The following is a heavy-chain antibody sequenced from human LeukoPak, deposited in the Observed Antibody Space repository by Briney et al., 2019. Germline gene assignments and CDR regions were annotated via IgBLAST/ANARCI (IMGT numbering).Heavy chain of an antibody. CDR1: GFTSRSFW. J-gene: IGHJ6*02. CDR3: ASGYYYGLDV. V-gene: IGHV3-7*01. Sequence: PGGSLRLSCAASGFTSRSFWMTWARQAPGQGLEWVANIKAEGSERYYVDSVKGRFTISRDNAKNSLYLQMNRLRAEDTSVYYCASGYYYGLDVWGQGTTVTVSS. CDR2: IKAEGSER.